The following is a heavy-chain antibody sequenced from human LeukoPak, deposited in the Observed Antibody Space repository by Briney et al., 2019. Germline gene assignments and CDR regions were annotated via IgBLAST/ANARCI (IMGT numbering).Heavy chain of an antibody. CDR2: IRYDGSNK. CDR1: GFTFSSYG. CDR3: AKKTIVGATVDAFDI. D-gene: IGHD1-26*01. Sequence: PGGSLRLSCAAPGFTFSSYGMHWVRQAPGKGLEWVAFIRYDGSNKYYADSVKGRFTISRDSSKNTLYLQMNSLRAEDTAVYYCAKKTIVGATVDAFDIWGQGTMVTVSS. J-gene: IGHJ3*02. V-gene: IGHV3-30*02.